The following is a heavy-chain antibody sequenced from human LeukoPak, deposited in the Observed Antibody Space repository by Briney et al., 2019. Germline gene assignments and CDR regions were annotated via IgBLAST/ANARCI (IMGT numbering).Heavy chain of an antibody. V-gene: IGHV4-59*01. CDR2: IYYSVST. Sequence: SETLSLTCTVSGGSISSYYWSWIRQPPGKGLEWIGYIYYSVSTNYNPSLKSRVTISVDTSKNQFSLKLSSVTAADTAVYYCARVSSSSWYSRYYYYYMDVWGKGTTVTVSS. CDR3: ARVSSSSWYSRYYYYYMDV. D-gene: IGHD6-13*01. J-gene: IGHJ6*03. CDR1: GGSISSYY.